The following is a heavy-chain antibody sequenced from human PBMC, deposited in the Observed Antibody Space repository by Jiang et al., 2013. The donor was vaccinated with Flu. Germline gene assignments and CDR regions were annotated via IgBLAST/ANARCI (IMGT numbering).Heavy chain of an antibody. CDR1: GFTFSSYA. CDR3: ARCLEDIVVVVAARSPGMDV. J-gene: IGHJ6*02. Sequence: QLLESGGGVVQPGRSLRLSCAASGFTFSSYAMHWVRQAPGKGLEWVAVISYDGSNKYYADSVKGRFTISRDNSKNTLYLQMNSLRAEDTAVYYCARCLEDIVVVVAARSPGMDVWGQGTTVTVSS. CDR2: ISYDGSNK. D-gene: IGHD2-15*01. V-gene: IGHV3-30-3*01.